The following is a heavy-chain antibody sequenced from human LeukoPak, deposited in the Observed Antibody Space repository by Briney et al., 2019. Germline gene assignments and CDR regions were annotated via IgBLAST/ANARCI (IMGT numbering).Heavy chain of an antibody. CDR1: SGSISSSSYY. D-gene: IGHD4-17*01. J-gene: IGHJ4*02. CDR3: ARPPTVTFFDY. V-gene: IGHV4-39*01. CDR2: IYYSGST. Sequence: PSETLSLTCTVSSGSISSSSYYWGWIRQPPGKGLEWIGSIYYSGSTYHNPSLKSRVTISVDTSKNQFSLRLSSVTAADTAVYYCARPPTVTFFDYWGQGTLVTVSS.